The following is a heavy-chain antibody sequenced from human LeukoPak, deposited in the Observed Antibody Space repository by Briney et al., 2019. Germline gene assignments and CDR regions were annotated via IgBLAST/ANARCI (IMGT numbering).Heavy chain of an antibody. V-gene: IGHV3-7*01. J-gene: IGHJ4*02. CDR3: ARGGIAVAATFFDY. D-gene: IGHD6-19*01. Sequence: GGSLRLSCAAPGFTFSTYWMSWIRQAPGKGLEWVANIKQDGSEKYYVGSVKGRFTISRDNAKNSLYLQMNSLRAEDTAVYYCARGGIAVAATFFDYWGQGTLVTVSS. CDR2: IKQDGSEK. CDR1: GFTFSTYW.